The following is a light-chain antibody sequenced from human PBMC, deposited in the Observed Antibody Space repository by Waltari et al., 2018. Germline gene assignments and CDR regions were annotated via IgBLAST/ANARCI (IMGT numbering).Light chain of an antibody. J-gene: IGLJ3*02. CDR3: TVKRGSNTVV. CDR1: SRNLDFYNF. CDR2: DVS. V-gene: IGLV2-14*01. Sequence: QSALPQPASVSGSPGQSITISCTGASRNLDFYNFVCWYPQHPGRAPKLIMYDVSHRPSGVAVRFSGSKSGTTASLTISWLQAEDEADYYCTVKRGSNTVVFGGGTKLTVL.